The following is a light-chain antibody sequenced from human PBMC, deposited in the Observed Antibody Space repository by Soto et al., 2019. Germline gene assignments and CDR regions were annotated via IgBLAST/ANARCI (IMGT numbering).Light chain of an antibody. CDR2: GAS. CDR3: QQYNYSPLT. Sequence: EEVMTQSPATLSVSPGERATLSCWASRSITSNLAWYQQKPGQAPRLLIYGASTRAPGIPARFSGSGSGTQFTHTISSLLSEDFAVYYCQQYNYSPLTFGGGTKVEIK. CDR1: RSITSN. V-gene: IGKV3-15*01. J-gene: IGKJ4*01.